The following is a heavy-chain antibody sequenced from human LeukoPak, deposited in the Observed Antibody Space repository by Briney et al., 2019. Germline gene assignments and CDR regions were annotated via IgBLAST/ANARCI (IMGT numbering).Heavy chain of an antibody. V-gene: IGHV1-46*01. CDR1: GYTFTSYY. CDR3: AKDSKEDVVTALGMDV. CDR2: INPSGGST. D-gene: IGHD2-21*02. Sequence: ASVKVSCKASGYTFTSYYMHWVRQAPGQGLEWMGIINPSGGSTSYAQKFQGRVTITADKSTSTAYMELSRLESEDTAVYYCAKDSKEDVVTALGMDVWGQGTTVIVSS. J-gene: IGHJ6*02.